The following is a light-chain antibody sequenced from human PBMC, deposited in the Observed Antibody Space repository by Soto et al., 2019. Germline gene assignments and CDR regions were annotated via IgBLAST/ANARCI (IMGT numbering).Light chain of an antibody. Sequence: EIVLTQSPATLSLSPGERATLSCRASQSVSSYLAWYQQKPGQAPRLLIFGASYRATGIPARFTGSGSGTDFTLTISSLEPEDFAVYYCQQYGGSPPFSFGPGTKVEIK. CDR1: QSVSSY. CDR3: QQYGGSPPFS. CDR2: GAS. V-gene: IGKV3-11*01. J-gene: IGKJ2*03.